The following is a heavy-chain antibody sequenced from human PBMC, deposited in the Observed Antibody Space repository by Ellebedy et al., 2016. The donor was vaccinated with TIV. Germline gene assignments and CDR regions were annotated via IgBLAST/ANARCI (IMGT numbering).Heavy chain of an antibody. CDR3: ARGHCRGGSCFHYFDY. Sequence: GESLKISXAASGFTFSNYNMNWVRQAPGKGLEWVSSVNIIPNTIDYADSVKGRFTISRDNAKNSLYLQMNSLRAEDTAVYYCARGHCRGGSCFHYFDYWGQGTLVTVSS. CDR1: GFTFSNYN. J-gene: IGHJ4*02. V-gene: IGHV3-48*01. D-gene: IGHD2-15*01. CDR2: VNIIPNTI.